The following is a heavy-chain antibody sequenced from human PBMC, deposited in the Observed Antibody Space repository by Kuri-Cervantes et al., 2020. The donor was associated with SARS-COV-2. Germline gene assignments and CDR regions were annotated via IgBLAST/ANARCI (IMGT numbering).Heavy chain of an antibody. CDR2: INPNSGGT. V-gene: IGHV1-2*04. J-gene: IGHJ6*02. Sequence: ASVKVSCKASGYTFTGYYMHWVRQAPGQGLEWMGWINPNSGGTNYAQKFQGWVTMTRDTSISTAYMELSRLRSDDTAVYYCARAKYYSSTSCPARRGMDVWGQGTTVTVSS. CDR3: ARAKYYSSTSCPARRGMDV. CDR1: GYTFTGYY. D-gene: IGHD2-2*01.